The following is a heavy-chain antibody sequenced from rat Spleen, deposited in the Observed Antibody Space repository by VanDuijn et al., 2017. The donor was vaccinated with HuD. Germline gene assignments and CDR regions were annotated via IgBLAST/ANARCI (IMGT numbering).Heavy chain of an antibody. D-gene: IGHD5-1*01. Sequence: EVQLVESGGGLVQPGRSLKLSCAASGFTYSNYVMAWVRQAPTKGLEWVASISTGGGNTYYRDSVKGRFTISRDNAKSTLYLQMDSLRSEDTATYYCTRDGTGSSNFDYWGQGVMVTVSS. CDR3: TRDGTGSSNFDY. J-gene: IGHJ2*01. CDR2: ISTGGGNT. V-gene: IGHV5-25*01. CDR1: GFTYSNYV.